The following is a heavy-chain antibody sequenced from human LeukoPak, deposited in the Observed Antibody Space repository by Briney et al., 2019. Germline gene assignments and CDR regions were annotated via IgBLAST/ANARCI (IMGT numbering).Heavy chain of an antibody. CDR1: GFTFSSYS. CDR3: ARDYGDYSSLYFDY. CDR2: ISRSSSTI. D-gene: IGHD4-17*01. Sequence: GGSLRLSCAASGFTFSSYSMNWVRQAPGKGLEWVSYISRSSSTIYYADSVKGRFTISRDNAKNSLYLQMNSLRAEDTAVYYCARDYGDYSSLYFDYWGQGTLVTVSS. V-gene: IGHV3-48*01. J-gene: IGHJ4*02.